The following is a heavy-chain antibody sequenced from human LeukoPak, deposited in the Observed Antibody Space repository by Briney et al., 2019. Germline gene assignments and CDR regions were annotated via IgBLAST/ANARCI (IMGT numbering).Heavy chain of an antibody. CDR1: GFTFSSYA. CDR3: AKDLIGLLWFGESPFDY. Sequence: PGGSLRLSCAASGFTFSSYAMSWVRQAPGKGLEWVSAISGSGGSTYYADSVKGRFTISRDNSKNTLYLQMNSLRAEDTAVYYCAKDLIGLLWFGESPFDYWGQGTLVTVSS. CDR2: ISGSGGST. V-gene: IGHV3-23*01. D-gene: IGHD3-10*01. J-gene: IGHJ4*02.